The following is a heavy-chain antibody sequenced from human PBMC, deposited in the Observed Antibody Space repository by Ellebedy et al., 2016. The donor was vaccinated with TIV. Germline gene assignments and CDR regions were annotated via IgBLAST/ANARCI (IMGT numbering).Heavy chain of an antibody. CDR1: GFPFSDYY. V-gene: IGHV3-11*06. CDR2: VSSSTGDK. CDR3: AREGRDGYNPYFDF. J-gene: IGHJ4*02. Sequence: GGSLRLSCAASGFPFSDYYMSWIRQAPGKGLEWVSYVSSSTGDKYYADSVKGRFTLSRVNAENSLYLHMNSLSDEDTAVYYCAREGRDGYNPYFDFWGQGILVTVSS. D-gene: IGHD5-24*01.